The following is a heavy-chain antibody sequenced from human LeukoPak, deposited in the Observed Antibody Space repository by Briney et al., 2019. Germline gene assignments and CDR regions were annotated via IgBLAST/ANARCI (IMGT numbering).Heavy chain of an antibody. D-gene: IGHD2-15*01. V-gene: IGHV1-2*04. CDR2: INPNSGGT. J-gene: IGHJ6*02. CDR3: ARDRYCSGGSCTYYYGMDV. CDR1: GYTFTGYY. Sequence: ASVKVSCKASGYTFTGYYMHWVRQAPGQGLEWMGWINPNSGGTNYAQKFQGWVTMTRDTSISTAYMELSRLRSDDTAVYYCARDRYCSGGSCTYYYGMDVWGQGTTVTVSS.